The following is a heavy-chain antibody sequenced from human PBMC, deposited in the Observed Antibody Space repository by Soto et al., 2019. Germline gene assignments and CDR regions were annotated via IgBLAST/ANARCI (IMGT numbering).Heavy chain of an antibody. CDR3: ARERGYDFWSGYPGWFDP. J-gene: IGHJ5*02. D-gene: IGHD3-3*01. Sequence: QVQLQESGPGLVKPSETLSLTCTVSGGSISSYYWSWIRQPPGKGLEWIGYIYYSGSTNYNPSLKSRVPISVDTSKNLFSLKLSSVTAADTAVYYCARERGYDFWSGYPGWFDPWGQGTLVTVSS. CDR2: IYYSGST. V-gene: IGHV4-59*01. CDR1: GGSISSYY.